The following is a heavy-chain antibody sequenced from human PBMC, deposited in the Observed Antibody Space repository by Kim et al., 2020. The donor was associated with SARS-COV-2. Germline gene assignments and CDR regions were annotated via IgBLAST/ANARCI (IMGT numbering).Heavy chain of an antibody. V-gene: IGHV3-74*01. CDR3: ASRAYGDYYYYGMDV. Sequence: GGSLRLSCAASGFTFSSYWMHWVRQAPGKGLVWVSRINSDGSSTSYADSVKGRFTISRDNAKNTLYLQMNSLRAEDTAVYYCASRAYGDYYYYGMDVWGQGTTVTVSS. J-gene: IGHJ6*02. D-gene: IGHD4-17*01. CDR1: GFTFSSYW. CDR2: INSDGSST.